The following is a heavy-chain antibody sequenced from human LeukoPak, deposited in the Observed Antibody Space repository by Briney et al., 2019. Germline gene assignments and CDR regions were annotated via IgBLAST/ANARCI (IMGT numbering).Heavy chain of an antibody. J-gene: IGHJ5*02. D-gene: IGHD3-10*01. Sequence: PGGSLRLSCAASGFTFDDYAMHWVRQAPGKGLEWVSGISWNSGSIGYADSVKGRFTISRDNAKNSLYLQMNSLRAEDTALYYCASLYYYGSGSYYNGNWFDPWGQGTLVTVSS. CDR1: GFTFDDYA. CDR2: ISWNSGSI. V-gene: IGHV3-9*01. CDR3: ASLYYYGSGSYYNGNWFDP.